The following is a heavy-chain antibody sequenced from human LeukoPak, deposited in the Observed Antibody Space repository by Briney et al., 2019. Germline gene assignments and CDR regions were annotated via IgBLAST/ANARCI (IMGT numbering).Heavy chain of an antibody. V-gene: IGHV3-21*01. CDR2: ISSSSSYI. J-gene: IGHJ6*03. D-gene: IGHD3-16*01. CDR1: GFTFSSYS. CDR3: ARDQGGGAAATYYYYMDV. Sequence: GGSLRLSCAASGFTFSSYSMNWVRQPPGKGLEWVSSISSSSSYIYYADSVKGRFTISRDNAKNSLYLQMNSLRAEDTAVYYCARDQGGGAAATYYYYMDVWGKGTTVTVSS.